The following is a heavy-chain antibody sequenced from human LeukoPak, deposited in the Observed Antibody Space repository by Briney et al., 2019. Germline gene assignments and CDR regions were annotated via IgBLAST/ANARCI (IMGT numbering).Heavy chain of an antibody. Sequence: SETLSLTCTVSGDFISSSNYYWAWIRQPPGKGLDWIGSISYSRRPYYNPSLKSRVSISVDTSKNYISLKLNSVTAADTAVYYCARPRSMSTDDAFDIWGQGTMVTVSA. D-gene: IGHD4-17*01. CDR3: ARPRSMSTDDAFDI. V-gene: IGHV4-39*01. J-gene: IGHJ3*02. CDR2: ISYSRRP. CDR1: GDFISSSNYY.